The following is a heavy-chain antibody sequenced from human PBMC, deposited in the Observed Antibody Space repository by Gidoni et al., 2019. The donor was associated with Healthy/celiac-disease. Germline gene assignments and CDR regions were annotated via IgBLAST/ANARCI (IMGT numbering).Heavy chain of an antibody. CDR1: GFTFSSDA. D-gene: IGHD3-22*01. V-gene: IGHV3-23*01. CDR2: ISGRGGST. Sequence: EVQLLESGGGLVQPGGSLRLSCAASGFTFSSDARSWVRQAPGKGLEGVSAISGRGGSTYYADSVKGRFTISRDNSKNTLYLQMNSLRAEDTAVYYCAKDDPYYYDSSGSSDPDYWGQGTLVTVSS. CDR3: AKDDPYYYDSSGSSDPDY. J-gene: IGHJ4*02.